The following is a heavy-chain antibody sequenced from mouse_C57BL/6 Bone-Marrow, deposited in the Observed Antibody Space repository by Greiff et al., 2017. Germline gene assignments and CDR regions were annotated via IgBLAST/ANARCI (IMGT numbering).Heavy chain of an antibody. D-gene: IGHD1-1*01. CDR2: ISSGSSYT. V-gene: IGHV5-6*01. CDR3: ARAYYYGSWFAY. Sequence: DVHLVESGGDLVKPGGSLKLSCAASGFTFSSYGMSWVRQTPDQRLAWVATISSGSSYTYYPDSVKGRFTISRDNAKNTLYPQMSSLKSEDTAMYDCARAYYYGSWFAYWGQGTLVTVSA. CDR1: GFTFSSYG. J-gene: IGHJ3*01.